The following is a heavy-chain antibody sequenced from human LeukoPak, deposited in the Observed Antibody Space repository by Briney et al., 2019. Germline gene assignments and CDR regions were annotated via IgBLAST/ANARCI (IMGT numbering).Heavy chain of an antibody. Sequence: PGGSLRLSCAASGFTFSSYAMSWVRQAPGKGLEWVSGISDSGGSTYYADSVKGRFTISRDNSKNTLYLQMNSLRAEDTAVYYCAKEGYPFRDDYNDPFDYWGQGTLVTVSS. D-gene: IGHD5-24*01. J-gene: IGHJ4*02. CDR2: ISDSGGST. V-gene: IGHV3-23*01. CDR3: AKEGYPFRDDYNDPFDY. CDR1: GFTFSSYA.